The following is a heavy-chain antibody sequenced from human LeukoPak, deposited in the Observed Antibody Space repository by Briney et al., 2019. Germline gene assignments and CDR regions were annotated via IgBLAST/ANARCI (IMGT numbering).Heavy chain of an antibody. CDR3: ARDSSSEYFDY. CDR1: GGSISSYY. V-gene: IGHV4-59*01. J-gene: IGHJ4*02. CDR2: IYYSGST. Sequence: SATLSLTCTVSGGSISSYYWSWIRQPPGKGLEWIGYIYYSGSTNYNPSLKSRVTISVDTSKNQFSLKLSSVTAADTAVYYCARDSSSEYFDYWGQGTLVTVSS. D-gene: IGHD1-14*01.